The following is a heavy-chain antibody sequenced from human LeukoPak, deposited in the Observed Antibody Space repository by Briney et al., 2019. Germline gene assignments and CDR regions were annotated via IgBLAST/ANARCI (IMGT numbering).Heavy chain of an antibody. CDR2: IYYSGTT. J-gene: IGHJ4*02. V-gene: IGHV4-31*01. Sequence: SETLSLTCTLSGGSISSGGYYWSWIRQYPGKGLEWIGYIYYSGTTYYNPSLKSQFTMSVYTSKNQFSLKLISVTAADTAVYYCARDVTGGSYFDYWGQGTLVTVSS. D-gene: IGHD1-26*01. CDR1: GGSISSGGYY. CDR3: ARDVTGGSYFDY.